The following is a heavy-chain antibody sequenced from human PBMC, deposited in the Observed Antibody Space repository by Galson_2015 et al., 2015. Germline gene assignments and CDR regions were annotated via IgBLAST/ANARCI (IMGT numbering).Heavy chain of an antibody. Sequence: SLRLSCAASGFTFSNAWMSWVRQAPGKGLEGVGRIKSKTDGGTTDYAAPVKGRFTISRDDSKNTLYLQMNSLKTEDTAVYYCTTDPDIVATILVYWGQGTLVTVSS. J-gene: IGHJ4*02. CDR2: IKSKTDGGTT. CDR3: TTDPDIVATILVY. CDR1: GFTFSNAW. D-gene: IGHD5-12*01. V-gene: IGHV3-15*01.